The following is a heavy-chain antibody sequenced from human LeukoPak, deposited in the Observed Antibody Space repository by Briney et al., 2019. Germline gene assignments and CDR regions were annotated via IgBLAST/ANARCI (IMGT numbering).Heavy chain of an antibody. CDR3: ARNDIVVVPAALLSYYYYGMDV. V-gene: IGHV3-48*04. J-gene: IGHJ6*02. CDR1: GFTVSSNF. D-gene: IGHD2-2*01. Sequence: GGSLRLSCAASGFTVSSNFMTWVRQAQGKGLEWVSYISSSGSTIYYADSVKDRFTISRDNAKNSLYLQMNSLRAEDTAVYYCARNDIVVVPAALLSYYYYGMDVWGQGTTGTVSS. CDR2: ISSSGSTI.